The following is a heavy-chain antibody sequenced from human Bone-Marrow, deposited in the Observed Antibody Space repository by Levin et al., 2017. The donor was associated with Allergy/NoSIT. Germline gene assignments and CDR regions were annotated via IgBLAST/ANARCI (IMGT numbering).Heavy chain of an antibody. Sequence: LSLTCAASGFFFSSYAMNWVRQAPGKGLEWVAVISYDGSNKYFADSVKGRFTIYRDNSKNTLYLQMNSLRAEDTAVYYCARDRYYYDSSGYYSPGAFDYWGQGTLVTVSS. CDR1: GFFFSSYA. J-gene: IGHJ4*02. CDR2: ISYDGSNK. V-gene: IGHV3-30-3*01. CDR3: ARDRYYYDSSGYYSPGAFDY. D-gene: IGHD3-22*01.